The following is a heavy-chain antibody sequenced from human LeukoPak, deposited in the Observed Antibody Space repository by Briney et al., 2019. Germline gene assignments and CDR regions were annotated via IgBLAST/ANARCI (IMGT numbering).Heavy chain of an antibody. CDR2: IYSSGST. D-gene: IGHD1-26*01. CDR3: ARQLGRYNWFDP. J-gene: IGHJ5*02. V-gene: IGHV4-59*08. CDR1: GGSISSYY. Sequence: SETLSLTCTVSGGSISSYYWSWIRQPPGKGLEWIGYIYSSGSTNYNPSLKSRVTISVDTSKNQFSLKLSPVTAADTAVYYCARQLGRYNWFDPWGQGTLVTVSS.